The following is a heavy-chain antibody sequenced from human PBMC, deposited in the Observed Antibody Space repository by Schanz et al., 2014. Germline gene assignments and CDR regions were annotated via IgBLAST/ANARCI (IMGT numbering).Heavy chain of an antibody. Sequence: QVQLVQSGAEVKKPGASVKVSCKASGYTFTSYGINWVRQAPGQGLEWMGMINPSGGSTTYAQKFQGRVTMTRDTSTSTAYMELSSLRSEDTAVYYCARDGVDAAAGGNYWGQGTLVTVSS. CDR2: INPSGGST. CDR3: ARDGVDAAAGGNY. D-gene: IGHD6-13*01. V-gene: IGHV1-46*03. J-gene: IGHJ4*02. CDR1: GYTFTSYG.